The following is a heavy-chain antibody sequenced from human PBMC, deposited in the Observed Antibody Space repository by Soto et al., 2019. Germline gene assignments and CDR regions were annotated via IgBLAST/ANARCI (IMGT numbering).Heavy chain of an antibody. J-gene: IGHJ4*02. CDR1: GYTLTELS. CDR2: FDPEDGET. CDR3: ATGPGYCSGGSGYSLFDY. V-gene: IGHV1-24*01. Sequence: ASVKVSCKVSGYTLTELSMHWVRQAPGKGLEWMGGFDPEDGETIYAQKFQGRVTMTEDTSTDTAYMELSSLRSEDTAVYYCATGPGYCSGGSGYSLFDYWGQGTLVTAPQ. D-gene: IGHD2-15*01.